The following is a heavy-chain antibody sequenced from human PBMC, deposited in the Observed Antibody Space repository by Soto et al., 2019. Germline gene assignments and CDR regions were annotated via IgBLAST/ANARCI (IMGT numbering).Heavy chain of an antibody. CDR2: IYYSGST. J-gene: IGHJ6*03. CDR3: ARSAPLKQYYYYYYMDV. V-gene: IGHV4-59*08. Sequence: QVQLQESGPGLVKPSETLSLTCTVSGGSISSYYWSWIRQPPGKGLEWIGYIYYSGSTNYNPSLKSRVTISVDTSRSQFSLKLGSVTAADAAGYYCARSAPLKQYYYYYYMDVWGKGTTVTVSS. CDR1: GGSISSYY.